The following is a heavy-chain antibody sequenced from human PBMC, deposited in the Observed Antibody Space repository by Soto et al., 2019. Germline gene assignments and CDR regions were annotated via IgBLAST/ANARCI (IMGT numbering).Heavy chain of an antibody. CDR3: VKDPVSGGTGGAWFDY. Sequence: EVELLESGGGLVQSGGSLRLSCAVSGFTFSNYAMTWVRQAPGKGLEWVSLMTGNGGRILYADSVKGRFTISRDNSKNTLCLQMNSLRLEDTAVYYCVKDPVSGGTGGAWFDYWVQGTLVTVSS. J-gene: IGHJ4*02. CDR1: GFTFSNYA. V-gene: IGHV3-23*01. CDR2: MTGNGGRI. D-gene: IGHD2-8*02.